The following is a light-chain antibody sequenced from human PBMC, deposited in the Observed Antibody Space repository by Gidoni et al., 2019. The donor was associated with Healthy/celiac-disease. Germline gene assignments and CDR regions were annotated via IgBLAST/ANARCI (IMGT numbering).Light chain of an antibody. CDR1: QSISSW. CDR3: QQYNSYSPTT. V-gene: IGKV1-5*03. Sequence: IQMTQSPSTLSASVGDRVTITCRASQSISSWLAWYQQKPGKAPKLLIYKASSLESGVPSRFSGSGSGTEFTLTISSLQPDDFATYYCQQYNSYSPTTFGQXTKVEIK. CDR2: KAS. J-gene: IGKJ1*01.